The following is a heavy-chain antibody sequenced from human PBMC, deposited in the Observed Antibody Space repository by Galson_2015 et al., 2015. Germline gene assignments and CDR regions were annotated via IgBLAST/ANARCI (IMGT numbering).Heavy chain of an antibody. D-gene: IGHD4-11*01. J-gene: IGHJ6*02. V-gene: IGHV3-30-3*01. CDR1: GFTFSSYA. Sequence: LRLSCAASGFTFSSYAMHWVRQAPGKGLEWVAVTSDDGSNKYYADSVKGRFTISRDNSKNTLYLQMNSLRVEDTALYYCAKGWTTVTTDVYGMDVWGQGTTVTVSS. CDR2: TSDDGSNK. CDR3: AKGWTTVTTDVYGMDV.